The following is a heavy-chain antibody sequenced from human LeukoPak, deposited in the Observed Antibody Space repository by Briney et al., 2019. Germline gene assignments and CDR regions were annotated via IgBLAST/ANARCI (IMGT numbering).Heavy chain of an antibody. Sequence: SETLSLTCTVSGGSISSYYWSWIRQPAGKGLEWIGRIYTSGSTNYNPSLRSRVIMSVDTPKNQFSLKLTSVTAADTAVYYCARGSITEDAFDIWGQGTMVTVSS. CDR2: IYTSGST. CDR1: GGSISSYY. D-gene: IGHD3-3*01. J-gene: IGHJ3*02. V-gene: IGHV4-4*07. CDR3: ARGSITEDAFDI.